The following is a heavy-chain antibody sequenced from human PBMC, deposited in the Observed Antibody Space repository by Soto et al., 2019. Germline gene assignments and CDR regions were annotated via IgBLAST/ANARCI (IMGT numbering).Heavy chain of an antibody. CDR1: GGSFSGYY. CDR2: INHSGST. V-gene: IGHV4-34*01. D-gene: IGHD3-22*01. J-gene: IGHJ4*02. Sequence: SETLSLTCAVYGGSFSGYYWSWIRQPPGKGLEWIGEINHSGSTNYNPSLKSRVTISVDTSKNQFSLKLSSVTAADTAVYYCASNYYDSSGYFGYWGQGTLVT. CDR3: ASNYYDSSGYFGY.